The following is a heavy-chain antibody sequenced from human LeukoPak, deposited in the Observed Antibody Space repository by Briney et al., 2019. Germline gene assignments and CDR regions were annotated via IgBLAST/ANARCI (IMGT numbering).Heavy chain of an antibody. CDR1: GDSFTSYW. D-gene: IGHD3-22*01. V-gene: IGHV5-51*01. Sequence: GESLKISCQGSGDSFTSYWIGWVRQMPGKVLELMGTIYPGDSDTRYSPFFQGQVTISADKSISTAYLQWSSLKASDTAMYYCTRARYYYDTSGRYSDYWGQGTLVTVSS. CDR3: TRARYYYDTSGRYSDY. J-gene: IGHJ4*02. CDR2: IYPGDSDT.